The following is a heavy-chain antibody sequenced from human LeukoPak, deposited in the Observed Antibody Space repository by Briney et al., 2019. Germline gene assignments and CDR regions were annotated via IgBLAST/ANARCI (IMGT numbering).Heavy chain of an antibody. J-gene: IGHJ5*02. Sequence: SETLSLTCAVYGGSFSGYYWSWIRQPPGKGLEWIGEINHSGSTNYNPSLKSRVTISVDTSKNQFSLKLSSVTAADTAVYYCARLGGSSSWYSGWFDPWGQGTLVTVSS. V-gene: IGHV4-34*01. CDR3: ARLGGSSSWYSGWFDP. D-gene: IGHD6-13*01. CDR2: INHSGST. CDR1: GGSFSGYY.